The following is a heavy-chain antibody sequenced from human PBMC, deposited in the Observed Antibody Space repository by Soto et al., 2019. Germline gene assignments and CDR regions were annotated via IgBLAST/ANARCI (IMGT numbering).Heavy chain of an antibody. CDR3: ARRSCNSPSCYYYGLDV. J-gene: IGHJ6*02. V-gene: IGHV4-30-2*01. CDR2: ISPSGST. CDR1: GGSINSGGYS. D-gene: IGHD2-2*01. Sequence: QLQLQESGSGLVKPSQTLSLTCAVSGGSINSGGYSWSWIRQPPGKGLEWIGFISPSGSTYYNPSLKRRVTILMDTTTNHFSLKLSSVTAADTAVYYCARRSCNSPSCYYYGLDVWGHGTTVTVSS.